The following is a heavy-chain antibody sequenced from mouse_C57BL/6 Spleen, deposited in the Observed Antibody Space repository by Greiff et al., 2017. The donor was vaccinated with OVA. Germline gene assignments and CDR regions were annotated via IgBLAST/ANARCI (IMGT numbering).Heavy chain of an antibody. CDR1: GFTFSDYG. CDR3: ARRTWYFDV. CDR2: ISNLAYSI. V-gene: IGHV5-15*04. J-gene: IGHJ1*03. Sequence: DVMLVESGGGLVQPGGSLKLSCAASGFTFSDYGLAWVRQAPRKGPEWVAFISNLAYSIYYADTVTGRFTISSENAKNTLYLEMSSLRSEDTAMYYCARRTWYFDVWGTGTTVTVSS.